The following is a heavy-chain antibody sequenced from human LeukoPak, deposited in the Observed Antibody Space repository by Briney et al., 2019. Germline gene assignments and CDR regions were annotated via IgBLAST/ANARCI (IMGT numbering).Heavy chain of an antibody. V-gene: IGHV3-11*01. CDR1: GFTFSDYY. Sequence: GGSLRLSRAASGFTFSDYYMSWIRQAPGKGLEWVSYISSSGSTIYYADSVKGRFTISRDNAKNSLYLQMNSLRAEDTAVYYCARGAWYYDRVGYFDYWGQGALVTVSS. J-gene: IGHJ4*02. D-gene: IGHD3-22*01. CDR2: ISSSGSTI. CDR3: ARGAWYYDRVGYFDY.